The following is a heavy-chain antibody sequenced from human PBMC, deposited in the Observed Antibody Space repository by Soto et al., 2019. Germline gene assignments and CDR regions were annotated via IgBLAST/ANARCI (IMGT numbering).Heavy chain of an antibody. CDR2: ISYDGSNK. CDR1: GFTFSSYA. V-gene: IGHV3-30-3*01. Sequence: PGGSLRLSCAASGFTFSSYAMHWVRQAPGKGLEWVAVISYDGSNKYYADSVKGRFTISRDNSKNTLYLQMNSLRAEDTAVYYCARDTRRDGSEFDCWGQGTLVTVSS. D-gene: IGHD5-12*01. J-gene: IGHJ4*02. CDR3: ARDTRRDGSEFDC.